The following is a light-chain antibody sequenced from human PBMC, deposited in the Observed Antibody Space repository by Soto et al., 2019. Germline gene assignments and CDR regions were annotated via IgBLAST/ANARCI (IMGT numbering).Light chain of an antibody. V-gene: IGKV3-11*01. Sequence: EIVLTQSPATLSVSPGERGTLSCRASRSVSSYLAWYQQKPGQAPRLLIYDASNRATGIPARFSGSGSGTDFTLTISSLEPEDFAVYYCQQRSNWPITFGQGTRLEI. J-gene: IGKJ5*01. CDR2: DAS. CDR1: RSVSSY. CDR3: QQRSNWPIT.